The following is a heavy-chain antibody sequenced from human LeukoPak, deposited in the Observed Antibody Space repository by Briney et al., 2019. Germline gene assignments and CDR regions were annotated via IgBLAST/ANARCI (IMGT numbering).Heavy chain of an antibody. CDR1: GFTFSSYA. D-gene: IGHD3-10*01. CDR3: ARFAGTGSGSYYPPYYYYGMDV. J-gene: IGHJ6*04. CDR2: ISYDGSNK. Sequence: GGSLRLSCAASGFTFSSYAMHWVRQAPGKGLEWVAVISYDGSNKYYADSVKGRFTISRDNSKNMLYLQMNSLRAEDTAVYYCARFAGTGSGSYYPPYYYYGMDVWGKGTTVTVSS. V-gene: IGHV3-30*04.